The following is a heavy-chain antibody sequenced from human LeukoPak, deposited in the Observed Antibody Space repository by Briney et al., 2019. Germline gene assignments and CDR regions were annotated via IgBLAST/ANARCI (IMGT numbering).Heavy chain of an antibody. CDR3: ARAAYSSTWYSRYFDL. CDR2: IGTAGDI. D-gene: IGHD6-13*01. V-gene: IGHV3-13*01. J-gene: IGHJ2*01. CDR1: GFTFSSYD. Sequence: PGGSLRLSCAASGFTFSSYDIHWVRQATGKGLEWVSGIGTAGDIYYPGSVKGRFTISRENAKNSLYLQMNRLSAGETAGYYVARAAYSSTWYSRYFDLWGRGTLVTVSS.